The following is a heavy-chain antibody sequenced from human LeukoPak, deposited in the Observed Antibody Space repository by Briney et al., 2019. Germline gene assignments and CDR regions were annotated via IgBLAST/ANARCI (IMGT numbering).Heavy chain of an antibody. CDR1: GGTFSSYA. V-gene: IGHV1-69*01. CDR2: IIPIFGTA. J-gene: IGHJ4*02. D-gene: IGHD3-22*01. Sequence: SVKVSCKASGGTFSSYAISWVPQAPGQGLEWMGGIIPIFGTANYAQKFQGRVTITADESTSTAYMELSSLRSEDTAVYYCARGDSSGSKLGNWGQGTLVTVSS. CDR3: ARGDSSGSKLGN.